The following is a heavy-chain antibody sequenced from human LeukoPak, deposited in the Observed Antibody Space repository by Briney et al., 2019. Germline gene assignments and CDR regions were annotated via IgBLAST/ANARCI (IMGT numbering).Heavy chain of an antibody. CDR2: ISYIGST. J-gene: IGHJ4*02. CDR3: ARGTDMTPISGYYSFVY. D-gene: IGHD5-12*01. CDR1: DDSFSSHY. V-gene: IGHV4-59*11. Sequence: SETLSLTCAVSDDSFSSHYWPWIRQPPGKGLEWIGYISYIGSTNYNPSLKSRVTISIDTSKNQFSLKLSSVTASDTAVYYCARGTDMTPISGYYSFVYWGQGTLVSVSS.